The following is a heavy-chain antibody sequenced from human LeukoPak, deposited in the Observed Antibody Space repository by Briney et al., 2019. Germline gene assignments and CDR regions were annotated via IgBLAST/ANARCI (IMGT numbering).Heavy chain of an antibody. CDR2: ISYDGSIT. D-gene: IGHD3-16*01. CDR3: ARDPRRGSPDYFDY. J-gene: IGHJ4*02. Sequence: GGSLRLSCAASGFTFNSYPMHWVRQAPGKGLEWLAVISYDGSITLHADSVKGRFTISRDGSRDTLYLQMNSLRSEDTAVYYCARDPRRGSPDYFDYWGQGTLVTVST. CDR1: GFTFNSYP. V-gene: IGHV3-30*04.